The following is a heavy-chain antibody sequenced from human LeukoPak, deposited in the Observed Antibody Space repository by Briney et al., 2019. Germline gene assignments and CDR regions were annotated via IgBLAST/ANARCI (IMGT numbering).Heavy chain of an antibody. Sequence: ASVKVSCKASGYTFTSYDINWVRQATGQGLEWMGWINPDSGGTNYAQKFQGRVTMTRDTSISTAYMELSSLRSDDTAVYYCAKSGCGGTSCYQPYNRFDPWGQGSLVTVSS. CDR3: AKSGCGGTSCYQPYNRFDP. V-gene: IGHV1-2*02. CDR1: GYTFTSYD. J-gene: IGHJ5*02. CDR2: INPDSGGT. D-gene: IGHD2-2*01.